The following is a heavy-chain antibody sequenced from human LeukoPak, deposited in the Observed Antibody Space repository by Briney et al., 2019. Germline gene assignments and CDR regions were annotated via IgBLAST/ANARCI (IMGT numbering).Heavy chain of an antibody. CDR3: ARRGSYGSGSYYNLDY. V-gene: IGHV5-51*01. CDR2: IYPGDSDT. J-gene: IGHJ4*02. Sequence: GESLKISCKGSGYSFNTYWIAWVRQMPGKGLECRGIIYPGDSDTRYRPSFQAQVTISADKSISTAYLQWSSMKASDTAMYYCARRGSYGSGSYYNLDYWGQGTLVTVSS. D-gene: IGHD3-10*01. CDR1: GYSFNTYW.